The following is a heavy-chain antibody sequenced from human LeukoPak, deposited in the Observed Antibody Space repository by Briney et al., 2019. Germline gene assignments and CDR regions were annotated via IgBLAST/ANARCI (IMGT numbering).Heavy chain of an antibody. V-gene: IGHV3-48*03. D-gene: IGHD3-10*01. CDR2: ISSSGSTI. CDR1: GFTFSSYE. Sequence: PGGSLRLSCAASGFTFSSYEMNWVRQAPGKGMEWVSYISSSGSTIYYADSVKGRFTISRDNAENSLYLQMNSLRAEDTAVYYCARGGSLSWEKAFDYWGQGTLVTVSS. J-gene: IGHJ4*02. CDR3: ARGGSLSWEKAFDY.